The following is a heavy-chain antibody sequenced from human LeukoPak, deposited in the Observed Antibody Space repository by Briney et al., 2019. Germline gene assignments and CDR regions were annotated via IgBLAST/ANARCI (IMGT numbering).Heavy chain of an antibody. J-gene: IGHJ3*02. V-gene: IGHV5-51*01. CDR1: GYNFNSDW. CDR3: ARRGVVDAFGI. CDR2: IYPGDSET. Sequence: GESLKISCKGSGYNFNSDWIAWVRQMHGKGLEWMGIIYPGDSETKYSPCLEGQVNISTEKYITTAYLQWSSLKAPDTAIYYCARRGVVDAFGIWGQGTMVTVSS. D-gene: IGHD3-3*01.